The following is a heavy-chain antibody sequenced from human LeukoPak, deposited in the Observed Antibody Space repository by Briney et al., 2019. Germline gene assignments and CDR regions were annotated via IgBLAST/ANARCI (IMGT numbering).Heavy chain of an antibody. Sequence: PSETLSLTCTVSGGSITSYYWSWIRQPAGKVLEWIGRIHTSGSTNYSPSLKSRVTISVDTSKNQFSLKLRSVTAADTAVYYCARVLAAAGNNWFDPWGQGTLVTVSS. CDR3: ARVLAAAGNNWFDP. V-gene: IGHV4-4*07. D-gene: IGHD6-13*01. J-gene: IGHJ5*02. CDR2: IHTSGST. CDR1: GGSITSYY.